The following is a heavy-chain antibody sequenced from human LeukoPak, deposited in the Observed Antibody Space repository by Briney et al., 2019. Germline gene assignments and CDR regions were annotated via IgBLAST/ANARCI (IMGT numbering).Heavy chain of an antibody. CDR2: INSDGSRI. CDR1: GFSLSGYW. Sequence: PGGSLRLSCVASGFSLSGYWMYWVRQAPGKGLVWVSRINSDGSRIEYADSVKGRFTISRDNAKNTLFLQLSSLRAEDTAVYYCARGPDHGGSYYHDWGQGTLVTVSS. V-gene: IGHV3-74*03. CDR3: ARGPDHGGSYYHD. J-gene: IGHJ4*02. D-gene: IGHD1-26*01.